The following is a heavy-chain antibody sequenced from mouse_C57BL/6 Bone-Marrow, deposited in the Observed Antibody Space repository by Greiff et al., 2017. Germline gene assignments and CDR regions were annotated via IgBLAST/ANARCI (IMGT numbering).Heavy chain of an antibody. CDR3: TRDGDGRTWFAY. CDR2: ISSGGDYI. Sequence: EVKLVESGEGLVKPGGSLKLSCAASGFTFSSYAMSWVRQTPEKRLEWVAYISSGGDYIYYADTVKGRFTISRDNARNTLYLQMSSLKSEDTAMYDCTRDGDGRTWFAYWGQGTLVTVSA. J-gene: IGHJ3*01. CDR1: GFTFSSYA. D-gene: IGHD1-1*02. V-gene: IGHV5-9-1*02.